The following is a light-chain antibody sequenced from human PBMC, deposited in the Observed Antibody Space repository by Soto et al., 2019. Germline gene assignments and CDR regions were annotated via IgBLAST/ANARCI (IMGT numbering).Light chain of an antibody. CDR2: DAS. Sequence: DIQMAQSPSPLSASVGDRVTLTCRASQSISRWLAWYQQKPGKAPKALIYDASTLRSGVPSRFSGGGSGTEFTLTISSLQPDDFATYYCQQYNTYSSFGQGTRLEIK. V-gene: IGKV1-5*01. CDR3: QQYNTYSS. J-gene: IGKJ5*01. CDR1: QSISRW.